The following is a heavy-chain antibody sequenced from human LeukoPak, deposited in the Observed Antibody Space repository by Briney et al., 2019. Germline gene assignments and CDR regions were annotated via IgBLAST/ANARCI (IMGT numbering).Heavy chain of an antibody. CDR2: IYSGGST. D-gene: IGHD6-19*01. CDR3: ARGIYSSGWYGPDYYYYGMDV. CDR1: GFPVSSNY. Sequence: GSLRLSCAASGFPVSSNYMSWVRQAPGKGLEWGSVIYSGGSTYYADSVKGRFTISRDNSKNTLYLQMNSLRAEDTAVYYCARGIYSSGWYGPDYYYYGMDVWGQGTTVTVSS. J-gene: IGHJ6*02. V-gene: IGHV3-53*01.